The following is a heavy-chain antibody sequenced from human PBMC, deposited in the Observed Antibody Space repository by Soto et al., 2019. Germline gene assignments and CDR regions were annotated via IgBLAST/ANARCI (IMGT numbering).Heavy chain of an antibody. J-gene: IGHJ5*02. CDR1: GGSISSSSYY. D-gene: IGHD3-22*01. CDR3: ARHLGYDSGDYYRNWFDP. V-gene: IGHV4-61*05. Sequence: SETLSLTCTVSGGSISSSSYYWSWLRQPPGKGLEWNGYIYYSGSTNYNPSLKNRVTISVDTSKNQFSLKLSSVTAADTAVYYCARHLGYDSGDYYRNWFDPWGQGTLVTVSS. CDR2: IYYSGST.